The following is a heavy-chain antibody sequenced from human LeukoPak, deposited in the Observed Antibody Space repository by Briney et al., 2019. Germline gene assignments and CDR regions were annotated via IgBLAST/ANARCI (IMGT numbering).Heavy chain of an antibody. J-gene: IGHJ4*02. CDR1: GGSISSGSYY. CDR3: AREWEYGLDY. Sequence: SQTLSLTCTVSGGSISSGSYYWSWIRQHPGKDLEWIGNIYYSGNTYYNPSLKSRVTISVDTSKNQFSLKLNSVAAADTAVYYCAREWEYGLDYWGQGTLVTVSS. V-gene: IGHV4-31*03. CDR2: IYYSGNT. D-gene: IGHD1-26*01.